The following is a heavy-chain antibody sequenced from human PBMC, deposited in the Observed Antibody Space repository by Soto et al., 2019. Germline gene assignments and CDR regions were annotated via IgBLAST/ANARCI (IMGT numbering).Heavy chain of an antibody. CDR3: ARSGCSSGWYHWYFDF. CDR1: GYTFSNYG. J-gene: IGHJ2*01. V-gene: IGHV1-3*01. CDR2: INAGNGNT. Sequence: ASVKVSCKASGYTFSNYGIHWVRQAPGQRLEWMGWINAGNGNTKYSEKFQGRVTITRDTSASTAYMELSSLRSEDTAVYYCARSGCSSGWYHWYFDFWGRGTLVTVSS. D-gene: IGHD6-19*01.